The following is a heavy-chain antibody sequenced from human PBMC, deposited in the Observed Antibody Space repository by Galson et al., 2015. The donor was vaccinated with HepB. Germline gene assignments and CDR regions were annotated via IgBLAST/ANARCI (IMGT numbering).Heavy chain of an antibody. Sequence: SVKVSCKASGYTFTGYYMHWVRQAPGQGLEWMGWINPNSGGTNYAQKFQGRVTMTRDTSISTAYMELSRLRSDDTAVYYCAREPYYYSSGLFDYWGQGTLVTVSS. J-gene: IGHJ4*02. CDR2: INPNSGGT. CDR3: AREPYYYSSGLFDY. CDR1: GYTFTGYY. V-gene: IGHV1-2*02. D-gene: IGHD3-22*01.